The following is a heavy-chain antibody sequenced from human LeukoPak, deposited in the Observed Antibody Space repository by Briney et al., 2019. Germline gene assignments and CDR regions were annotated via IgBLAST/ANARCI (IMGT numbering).Heavy chain of an antibody. D-gene: IGHD3-10*01. V-gene: IGHV1-18*01. Sequence: ASVKVSCKASGYIFTSYGVSWVRQAPGQGLEWLGWISTNDGNTNYAQKFQDRITMTTDTSTNTAYMELKSLRSDDTAVFYCARDKELTNNWFDPWGQGTLVTVSS. CDR1: GYIFTSYG. J-gene: IGHJ5*02. CDR3: ARDKELTNNWFDP. CDR2: ISTNDGNT.